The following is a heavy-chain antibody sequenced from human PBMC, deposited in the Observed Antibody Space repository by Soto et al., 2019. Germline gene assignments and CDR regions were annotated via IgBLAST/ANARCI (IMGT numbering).Heavy chain of an antibody. CDR1: GFSFTGYY. Sequence: ASVKVSCKASGFSFTGYYIHWLRQAPGQGLEWMGWINAHSGGTEYAQKFQGRVTLTRDTSIATAYLTLTSLTSDDTALYYCAKDLTRQLTYWLDPWGQGTQVTVSS. D-gene: IGHD6-6*01. J-gene: IGHJ5*02. V-gene: IGHV1-2*02. CDR2: INAHSGGT. CDR3: AKDLTRQLTYWLDP.